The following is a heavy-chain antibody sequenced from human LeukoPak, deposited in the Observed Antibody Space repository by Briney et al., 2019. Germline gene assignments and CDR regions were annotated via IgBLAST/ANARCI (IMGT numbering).Heavy chain of an antibody. CDR3: ASPSDILTGYYNGMDV. CDR1: GGTFSSYA. D-gene: IGHD3-9*01. Sequence: ASAKVSCKASGGTFSSYAISWVRQAPGQGLEWMGRIIPILGIANYAQKFQGRVTMTRNTSISTAYMELSSLRSEDTAVYYCASPSDILTGYYNGMDVWGQGTTVTVSS. J-gene: IGHJ6*02. CDR2: IIPILGIA. V-gene: IGHV1-69*04.